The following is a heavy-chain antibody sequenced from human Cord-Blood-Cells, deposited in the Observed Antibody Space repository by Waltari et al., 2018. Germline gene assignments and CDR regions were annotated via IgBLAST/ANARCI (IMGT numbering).Heavy chain of an antibody. CDR2: INAYNGNT. CDR3: ARVGEDIVVVPAAIRFDY. V-gene: IGHV1-18*04. J-gene: IGHJ4*02. D-gene: IGHD2-2*02. CDR1: GYTFTSYG. Sequence: QVQLVQSGAEVKKPGASVKVSCKASGYTFTSYGISWVRQAPGQGLEWMGWINAYNGNTNYAQKLQGRVTMTTDTSTSTAYMELRSLRSDDTAVYYCARVGEDIVVVPAAIRFDYWGQGTLVTVSS.